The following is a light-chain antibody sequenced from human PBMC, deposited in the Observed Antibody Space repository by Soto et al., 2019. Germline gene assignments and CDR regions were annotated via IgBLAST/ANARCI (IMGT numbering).Light chain of an antibody. V-gene: IGKV3-20*01. CDR3: QEDCSPPSRGYT. CDR2: GAS. Sequence: EIVLTQSPGTLSLSPGERATLSCRASQSVSSSYLAWYQQKPGQAPRLLIYGASSRATGIPDRFSGSGSGTDFTLTISRLEPEDFAVYYCQEDCSPPSRGYTFGQGTKLEIK. J-gene: IGKJ2*01. CDR1: QSVSSSY.